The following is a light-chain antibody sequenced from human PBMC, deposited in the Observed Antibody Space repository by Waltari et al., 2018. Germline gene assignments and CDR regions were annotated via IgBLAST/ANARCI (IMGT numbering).Light chain of an antibody. CDR2: DAS. V-gene: IGKV3-11*01. CDR3: QQRINWPLT. Sequence: IVFTQSPATLSLSPGERAILSCRASQSVSSYLTWYQQKPGQAPRLLIYDASNRATGTPARFSGSGSGTDFTLTISSLEPEDFAVYYCQQRINWPLTFGGGTNVEIK. J-gene: IGKJ4*01. CDR1: QSVSSY.